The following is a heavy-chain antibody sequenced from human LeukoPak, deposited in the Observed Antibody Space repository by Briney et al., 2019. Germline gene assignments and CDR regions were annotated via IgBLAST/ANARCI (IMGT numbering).Heavy chain of an antibody. CDR2: INHSGST. V-gene: IGHV4-34*01. Sequence: SETLSLTCAVYGGSFSGYYWSWIRQPPGKGLEWIGEINHSGSTNYNPSLKSRVTISVDTSKNQFSLKLSSVTAADTAVYYCAKIVVVTGGRHFDYWGQGTLVTVSS. D-gene: IGHD2-21*02. J-gene: IGHJ4*02. CDR1: GGSFSGYY. CDR3: AKIVVVTGGRHFDY.